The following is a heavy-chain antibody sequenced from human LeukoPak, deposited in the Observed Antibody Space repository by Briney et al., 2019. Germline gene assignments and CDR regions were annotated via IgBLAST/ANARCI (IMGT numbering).Heavy chain of an antibody. Sequence: GGSLRLSCAASRFTFSSYGMHWVRQAPGKGLEWVAFIRFDGSYNYYADSVKGRFTIPRDNSKNTLYLQMNSLRAEDTAVYYCAKGRYSSSWYYFDYWGQGTLVTVSS. CDR2: IRFDGSYN. D-gene: IGHD6-13*01. CDR1: RFTFSSYG. V-gene: IGHV3-30*02. CDR3: AKGRYSSSWYYFDY. J-gene: IGHJ4*02.